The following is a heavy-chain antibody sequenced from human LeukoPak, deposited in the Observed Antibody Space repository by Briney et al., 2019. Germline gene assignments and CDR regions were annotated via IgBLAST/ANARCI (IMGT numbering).Heavy chain of an antibody. CDR2: IKSKTDGGTT. D-gene: IGHD3-3*01. V-gene: IGHV3-15*01. Sequence: PWGSLCLSCAASGFTFSNAWMSWGRQAPGQGLEWVGRIKSKTDGGTTDYAAPVKARTTNAKYDSKNTLYQPMNSLKTEDTAVYYCTTDLTIFGYYYGMDVLGQGTTVTASS. CDR3: TTDLTIFGYYYGMDV. CDR1: GFTFSNAW. J-gene: IGHJ6*02.